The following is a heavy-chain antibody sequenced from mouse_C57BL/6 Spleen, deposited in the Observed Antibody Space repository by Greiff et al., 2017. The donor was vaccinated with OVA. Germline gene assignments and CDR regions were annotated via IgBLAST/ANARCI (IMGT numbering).Heavy chain of an antibody. Sequence: EVKVVESEGGLVQPGSSMKLSCTASGFTFSDYYMAWVRQVPEKGLEWVANINYDGSSTYYLDSLKSRFIISRDNAKNILYLQMSSLKSEDTATYYCARDHYEAMDYWGQGTSVTVSS. CDR3: ARDHYEAMDY. J-gene: IGHJ4*01. CDR1: GFTFSDYY. V-gene: IGHV5-16*01. D-gene: IGHD1-1*01. CDR2: INYDGSST.